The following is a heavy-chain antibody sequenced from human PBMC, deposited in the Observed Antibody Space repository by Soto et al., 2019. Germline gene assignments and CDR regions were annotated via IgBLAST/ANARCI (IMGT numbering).Heavy chain of an antibody. V-gene: IGHV3-30-3*01. CDR3: AREYQLLTYYNWFDP. J-gene: IGHJ5*02. D-gene: IGHD2-2*01. CDR2: ISYDGSNK. Sequence: QVQLVESGGGVVQPGRSLRLSCAASGFTFSSYAMHWVRQAPGKGLEWVAVISYDGSNKYYADSVKGRFTISRDNSKNTLYLQMSSLRAEDTAVYYCAREYQLLTYYNWFDPWGQGTLVTVSS. CDR1: GFTFSSYA.